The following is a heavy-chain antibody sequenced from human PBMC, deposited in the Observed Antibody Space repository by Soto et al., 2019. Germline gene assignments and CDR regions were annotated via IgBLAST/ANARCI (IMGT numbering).Heavy chain of an antibody. CDR3: ARGRGYSYGHGVRYYYYYGMDV. CDR1: GASLAGYY. V-gene: IGHV4-4*07. Sequence: SETLSLTCNVSGASLAGYYWSWIRQPPGKGLEWIGRIYATGSTDYNPSLKSRLTMSVDMSKNQFSLKLSSVTAADTAVYYCARGRGYSYGHGVRYYYYYGMDVWGQGTTVTVSS. D-gene: IGHD5-18*01. CDR2: IYATGST. J-gene: IGHJ6*02.